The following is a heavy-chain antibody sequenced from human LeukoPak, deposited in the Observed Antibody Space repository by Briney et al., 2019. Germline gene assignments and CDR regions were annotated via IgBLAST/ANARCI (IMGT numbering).Heavy chain of an antibody. CDR2: IYSDGDT. D-gene: IGHD3-10*01. Sequence: GGSLRLSCRVSGFPVKTNYMTWVRQAPGKGLEWVSVIYSDGDTFYGDSVKGRFTFSRDYSHNTLYLQMNSLRGEDTAMYYCARGRGVNAFDIWGQGTMVTVSS. V-gene: IGHV3-53*01. CDR1: GFPVKTNY. J-gene: IGHJ3*02. CDR3: ARGRGVNAFDI.